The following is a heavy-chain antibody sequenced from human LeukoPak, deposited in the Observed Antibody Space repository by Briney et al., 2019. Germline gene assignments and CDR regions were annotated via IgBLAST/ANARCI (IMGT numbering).Heavy chain of an antibody. CDR2: IYYSGSI. D-gene: IGHD5-24*01. J-gene: IGHJ1*01. Sequence: PSETLSLTCTVSGGSSSSSNYYWGWIRQPPGKGLEWIGSIYYSGSIYYNPSLKSRVSISVDTSKNQFSLKLSSVTAADTAVYYCAREGEGYKAQSLLQHWGQGTLVTVSS. V-gene: IGHV4-39*07. CDR3: AREGEGYKAQSLLQH. CDR1: GGSSSSSNYY.